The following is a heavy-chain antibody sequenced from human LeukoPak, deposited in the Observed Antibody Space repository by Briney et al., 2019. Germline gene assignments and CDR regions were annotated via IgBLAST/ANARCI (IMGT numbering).Heavy chain of an antibody. V-gene: IGHV3-21*01. CDR3: ARHQDDFRPSANGL. D-gene: IGHD3-3*01. CDR2: ISSSSSYI. J-gene: IGHJ4*02. Sequence: GGSLRLSCAASGFTFSSYSMNWVRQAPGKGLEWVSSISSSSSYIYYADSVKGRFTISRDNAKNSLYLQMNSLRAEDTAVYYCARHQDDFRPSANGLWGQGTLVTVSS. CDR1: GFTFSSYS.